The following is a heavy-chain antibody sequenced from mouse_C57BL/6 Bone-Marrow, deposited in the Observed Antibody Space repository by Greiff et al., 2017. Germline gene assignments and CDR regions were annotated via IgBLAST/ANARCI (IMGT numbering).Heavy chain of an antibody. V-gene: IGHV1-55*01. CDR1: GYTFTSYW. J-gene: IGHJ4*01. D-gene: IGHD2-14*01. Sequence: QVQLKQSGAELVKPGASVKMSCKASGYTFTSYWITWVKQRPGQGLEWIGDIYPGSGSTNYNEKFKSKATLTVDTSSSTAYMQLSSLTSEDSAVYYCARGGTPFYAMDYWGQGTSVTVSS. CDR2: IYPGSGST. CDR3: ARGGTPFYAMDY.